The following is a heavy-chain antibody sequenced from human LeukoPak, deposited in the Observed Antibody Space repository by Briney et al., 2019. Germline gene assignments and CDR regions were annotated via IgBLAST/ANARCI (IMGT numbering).Heavy chain of an antibody. J-gene: IGHJ4*02. Sequence: PGGSLRLSCAASGFTFSSYWMHWVRQAPGKGLVRVSRINSDGSSTSYADSVKGRFTISRDNAKNTLYLQMNSLRAEDTAVYYCAREDWGGTDYWGQGTLVTVSS. V-gene: IGHV3-74*01. CDR3: AREDWGGTDY. D-gene: IGHD7-27*01. CDR1: GFTFSSYW. CDR2: INSDGSST.